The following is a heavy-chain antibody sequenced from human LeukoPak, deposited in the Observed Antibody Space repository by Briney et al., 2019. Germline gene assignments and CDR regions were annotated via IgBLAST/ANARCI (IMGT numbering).Heavy chain of an antibody. Sequence: PGGSLRLSCAASGFTFNSYNMNWVRQAPGKGLEWVSSISKSGNYIYYADSVKGRFTISRDNAKNSLYLQMNSLRAEDTAVYYCARVRDSSSWFGGLNAFDIWGQGTMVTVSS. V-gene: IGHV3-21*01. CDR2: ISKSGNYI. J-gene: IGHJ3*02. CDR3: ARVRDSSSWFGGLNAFDI. CDR1: GFTFNSYN. D-gene: IGHD6-13*01.